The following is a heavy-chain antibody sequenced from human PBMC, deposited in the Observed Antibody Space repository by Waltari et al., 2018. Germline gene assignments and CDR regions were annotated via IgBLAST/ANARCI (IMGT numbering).Heavy chain of an antibody. D-gene: IGHD2-15*01. CDR3: ARDGCSGGSCHGYYFDY. Sequence: QVQLVQSGAEVKKPGASVKVSCKASGYTFTGYYMHWVRQAPGQGLEWMGWINPNSGGTNYAQKFQGRVTMTRETAISTAYMELSRLRSDDTAVYYCARDGCSGGSCHGYYFDYWGQGTLVTVSS. J-gene: IGHJ4*02. CDR2: INPNSGGT. CDR1: GYTFTGYY. V-gene: IGHV1-2*02.